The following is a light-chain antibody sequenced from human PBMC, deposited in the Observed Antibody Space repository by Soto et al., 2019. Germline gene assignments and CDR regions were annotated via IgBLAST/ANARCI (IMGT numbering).Light chain of an antibody. CDR3: QQYMGSVT. CDR2: GAS. CDR1: QSVDTTF. J-gene: IGKJ1*01. V-gene: IGKV3-20*01. Sequence: EIVLTQSPGSLSLSPGQRATLSCRASQSVDTTFFAWYQKKPGQAPRLLIYGASKRATGIPDRFSGSGSGTDFTLIISRLEPEDFAVYYCQQYMGSVTFGQGTKVEIK.